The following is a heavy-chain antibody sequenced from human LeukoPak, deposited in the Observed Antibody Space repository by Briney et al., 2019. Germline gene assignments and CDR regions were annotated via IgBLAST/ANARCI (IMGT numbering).Heavy chain of an antibody. Sequence: APVKVSCKASGYSFTSYGITWVRQAPGQGLEWMGWISAYSGNTNYAQKLQGRVTMTTDTSMSTAYMELRSLRSDDTAVYFCARVTSMILVVDFDYWGQGTLVTVSS. J-gene: IGHJ4*02. CDR2: ISAYSGNT. CDR1: GYSFTSYG. V-gene: IGHV1-18*01. CDR3: ARVTSMILVVDFDY. D-gene: IGHD3-22*01.